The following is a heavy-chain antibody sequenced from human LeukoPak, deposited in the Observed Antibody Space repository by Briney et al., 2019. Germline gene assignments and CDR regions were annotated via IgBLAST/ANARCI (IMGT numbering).Heavy chain of an antibody. J-gene: IGHJ4*02. CDR1: GFTLSSYN. V-gene: IGHV3-21*01. CDR2: ISYSSSYI. Sequence: GGSLRLSCAASGFTLSSYNMTWVRQAPGKGLEWVSSISYSSSYIYYADSVKGRFTISRDNAKNSLYLQMNSLRVEDTAVYYCARDELGIPYWGQGTLVTVSS. D-gene: IGHD7-27*01. CDR3: ARDELGIPY.